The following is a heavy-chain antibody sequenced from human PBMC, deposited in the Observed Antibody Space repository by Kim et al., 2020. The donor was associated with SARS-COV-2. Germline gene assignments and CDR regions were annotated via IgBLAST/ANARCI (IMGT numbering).Heavy chain of an antibody. CDR2: ISSSGSTI. D-gene: IGHD1-26*01. CDR3: ARDRDPWDYYYYYYGMDV. V-gene: IGHV3-11*01. J-gene: IGHJ6*02. CDR1: GFTFSDYY. Sequence: GGSLRLSCAVSGFTFSDYYMSWIRQAPGKGLEWVSYISSSGSTIYYADSVKGGFTISRDNAKNSLYLQRNSLRAEDTAVYYCARDRDPWDYYYYYYGMDVWGQRTTVSVSS.